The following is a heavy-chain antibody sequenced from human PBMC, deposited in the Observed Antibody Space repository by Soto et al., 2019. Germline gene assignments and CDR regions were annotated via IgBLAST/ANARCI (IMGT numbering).Heavy chain of an antibody. Sequence: SETLSLTCAVYGGSFSGYYWSWIRQPPGKGLEWIGEINHSGSTNYNPSLKSRVTISVDTSKNQFSLKLSSVTAADTAVYYCARDGITGTKPAGWFDPWGQGTLVTVSS. CDR1: GGSFSGYY. D-gene: IGHD1-20*01. CDR2: INHSGST. J-gene: IGHJ5*02. V-gene: IGHV4-34*01. CDR3: ARDGITGTKPAGWFDP.